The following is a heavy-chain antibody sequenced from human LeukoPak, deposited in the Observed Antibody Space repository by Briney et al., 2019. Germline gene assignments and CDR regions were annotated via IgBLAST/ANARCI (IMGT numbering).Heavy chain of an antibody. CDR2: ISGSGGGT. D-gene: IGHD5-18*01. CDR1: GFTFSSYA. V-gene: IGHV3-23*01. Sequence: LPGGSLRLSCVASGFTFSSYAMTWVRQAPGKGLEWVSAISGSGGGTYYADSVKGRFTISRDNSKNTLYLQMNSLRAEGTAVYYCAKNGGDSYGTGHFDYWGQGTLVTVSS. J-gene: IGHJ4*02. CDR3: AKNGGDSYGTGHFDY.